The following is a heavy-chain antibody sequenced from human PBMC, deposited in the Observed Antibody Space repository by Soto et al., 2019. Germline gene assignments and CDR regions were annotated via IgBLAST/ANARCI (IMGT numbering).Heavy chain of an antibody. D-gene: IGHD1-26*01. Sequence: QMQLVQSGAEVKKTGSTVTVSCKALGNTFTYRYLHWVRQTPGQALEWMGWITPFSGGVHYAQKFQERVTMTRDRSIKPAYMRMSSLRAEDTAMYYCASGGAGSGPFTWELHDHWGQGTLGTVSS. CDR3: ASGGAGSGPFTWELHDH. J-gene: IGHJ4*02. CDR2: ITPFSGGV. V-gene: IGHV1-45*02. CDR1: GNTFTYRY.